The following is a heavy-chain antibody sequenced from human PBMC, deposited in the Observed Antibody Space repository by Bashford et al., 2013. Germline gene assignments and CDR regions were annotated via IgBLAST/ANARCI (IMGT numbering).Heavy chain of an antibody. CDR2: ISGSGGST. J-gene: IGHJ4*02. V-gene: IGHV3-23*01. CDR1: GFTFRDNA. Sequence: HSGGSLRLSCSASGFTFRDNAMAWFRQXPGKGLEWVSAISGSGGSTYYADSVKGRFTISRDNSKNTLYLQMNSLRAEDTAVYYCAKAGAAGLREDYWGQGTLVTVSS. CDR3: AKAGAAGLREDY. D-gene: IGHD6-13*01.